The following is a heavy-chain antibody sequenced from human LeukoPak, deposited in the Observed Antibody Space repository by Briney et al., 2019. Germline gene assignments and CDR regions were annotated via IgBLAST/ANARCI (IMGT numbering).Heavy chain of an antibody. CDR2: ISGDGSGT. V-gene: IGHV3-43*02. D-gene: IGHD5-12*01. CDR3: ATQNPPGSGYYDTYNWFDP. CDR1: GFTFADYV. J-gene: IGHJ5*02. Sequence: GGSLRLSCTASGFTFADYVMRWVRPAPGKGLEWVSLISGDGSGTYYADSVKGRFTISRDNSKNSLFLHMSGLRAEDTALYYCATQNPPGSGYYDTYNWFDPWGQGTLVTVAS.